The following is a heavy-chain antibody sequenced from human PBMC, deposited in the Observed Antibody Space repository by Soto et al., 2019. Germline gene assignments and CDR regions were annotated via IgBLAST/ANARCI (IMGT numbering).Heavy chain of an antibody. D-gene: IGHD2-2*01. CDR3: ARDGRIVVVPAAMLTRGYYYYGMDV. CDR1: GYTFTSYG. CDR2: ISAYNGNT. J-gene: IGHJ6*02. Sequence: QVRLVQSGAEVKKPGASVKVSCKASGYTFTSYGISWVRQAPGQGLEWMGWISAYNGNTNYAQKLQGRVTMTTDTSTSTAYMELRSLRSDDTAVYYCARDGRIVVVPAAMLTRGYYYYGMDVWGQGTTVTVSS. V-gene: IGHV1-18*04.